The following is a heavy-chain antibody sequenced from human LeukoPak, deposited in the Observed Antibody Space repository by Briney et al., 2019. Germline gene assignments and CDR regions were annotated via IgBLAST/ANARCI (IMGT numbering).Heavy chain of an antibody. CDR3: AKESDITMVRGVMSDY. V-gene: IGHV3-23*01. CDR2: ISGSGGSS. CDR1: GFTFSQYA. Sequence: GGSLRLSCAASGFTFSQYAMSWVRQAPGKGLEWVSAISGSGGSSYYADSVKGRFTLSRDNSKNTLYLQMNSLRVEDTAVYYCAKESDITMVRGVMSDYWGQGTLVTVSS. J-gene: IGHJ4*02. D-gene: IGHD3-10*01.